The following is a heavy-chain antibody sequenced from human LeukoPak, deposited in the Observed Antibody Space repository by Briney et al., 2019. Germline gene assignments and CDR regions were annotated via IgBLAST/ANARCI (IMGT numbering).Heavy chain of an antibody. J-gene: IGHJ4*02. CDR3: ARSRWGGFDY. CDR2: IYHSGST. Sequence: SETLSLTCAVSGGSISSGGYSWSWIRQPPGKGLEWIGYIYHSGSTYYNPFLKSRVTISVDRSKNQFSLKLSSVTAADTAVYYCARSRWGGFDYWGQGTLVTVSS. CDR1: GGSISSGGYS. V-gene: IGHV4-30-2*01. D-gene: IGHD1-26*01.